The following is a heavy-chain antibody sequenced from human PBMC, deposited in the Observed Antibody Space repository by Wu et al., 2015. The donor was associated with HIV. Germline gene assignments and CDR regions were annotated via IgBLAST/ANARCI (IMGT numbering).Heavy chain of an antibody. CDR3: ASRANYGGTSFGGFALDT. V-gene: IGHV1-18*01. J-gene: IGHJ3*02. D-gene: IGHD3-16*01. CDR1: GDTFSNSA. Sequence: QVQLVQSGAEVRKPGSSVKVSCKASGDTFSNSAISWVRQAPGQGLEWMGWIIPQNGDTDLAPNVQNRVSMTTDASTNLAYMELRTLTSDDTAMYYCASRANYGGTSFGGFALDTWGQGTMVIVST. CDR2: IIPQNGDT.